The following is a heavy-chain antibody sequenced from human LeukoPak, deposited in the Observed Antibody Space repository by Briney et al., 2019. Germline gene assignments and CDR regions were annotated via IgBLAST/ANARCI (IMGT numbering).Heavy chain of an antibody. CDR1: GYTFTSYY. CDR2: INPSGGST. J-gene: IGHJ4*02. Sequence: ASVKVSCKASGYTFTSYYMHWVRQAPGQGLKGMGIINPSGGSTSYAQKFQGRVTMTRDTSTSTVYMELSSLRSEDTAVYYCARDGVYGDYLGYWGQGTLVTVSS. CDR3: ARDGVYGDYLGY. D-gene: IGHD4-17*01. V-gene: IGHV1-46*01.